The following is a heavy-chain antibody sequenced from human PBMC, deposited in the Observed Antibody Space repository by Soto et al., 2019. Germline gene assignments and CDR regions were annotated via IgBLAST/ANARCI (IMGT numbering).Heavy chain of an antibody. D-gene: IGHD3-10*01. V-gene: IGHV1-69*13. CDR3: ASLKGSGSYYTLYYYGMDV. Sequence: SVKVSYKASGGTFSSYAISWVRQAPGQGLEWMGGIIPIFGTANYAQKFQGRVTITADESTSTAYMELSSLRSEDTAVYYCASLKGSGSYYTLYYYGMDVWGQGTTVTVSS. CDR2: IIPIFGTA. J-gene: IGHJ6*02. CDR1: GGTFSSYA.